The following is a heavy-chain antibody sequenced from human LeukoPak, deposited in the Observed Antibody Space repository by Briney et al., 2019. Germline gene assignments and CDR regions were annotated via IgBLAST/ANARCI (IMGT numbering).Heavy chain of an antibody. CDR2: IWYDGSNK. Sequence: PGGSLRLSCAASGFTFSSYGMHWVRQAPGKGLEWVAVIWYDGSNKYYADSVKGRFTISRDNSKNTLYLQMNSLRAEDTAVYYCARDFDGSAYDYWGQGTLVTVSS. V-gene: IGHV3-33*01. J-gene: IGHJ4*02. CDR1: GFTFSSYG. D-gene: IGHD3-10*01. CDR3: ARDFDGSAYDY.